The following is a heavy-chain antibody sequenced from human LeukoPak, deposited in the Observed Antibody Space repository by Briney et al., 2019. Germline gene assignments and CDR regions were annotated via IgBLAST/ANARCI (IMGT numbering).Heavy chain of an antibody. Sequence: SETLSLTCAVYGGSFSGYYWSWIRQPPGKGLEWIGEINHSGSTNYHPSLKSRVPISVDTSKNQFSLKLSSVTAADTAVYYCASGGEMATITLGYYFDYWGQGTLVTVSS. CDR3: ASGGEMATITLGYYFDY. CDR1: GGSFSGYY. D-gene: IGHD5-24*01. CDR2: INHSGST. V-gene: IGHV4-34*01. J-gene: IGHJ4*02.